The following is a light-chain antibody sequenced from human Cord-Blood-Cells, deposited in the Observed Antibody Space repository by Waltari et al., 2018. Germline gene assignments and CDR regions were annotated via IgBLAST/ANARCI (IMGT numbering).Light chain of an antibody. CDR2: AAS. Sequence: DIQMTQSPSSLSASVGDRVTITCRASQSISSYLNWYQQKPGKAPKLLIDAASSLQSGVPSRFSGSGSGTDFALTISRLQPEDFATYYCQQGYSTPPWTCGQGTRVEIK. CDR3: QQGYSTPPWT. J-gene: IGKJ1*01. CDR1: QSISSY. V-gene: IGKV1-39*01.